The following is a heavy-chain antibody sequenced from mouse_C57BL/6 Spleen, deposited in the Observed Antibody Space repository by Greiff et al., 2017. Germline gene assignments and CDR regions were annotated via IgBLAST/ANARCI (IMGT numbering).Heavy chain of an antibody. CDR1: GFTFNTYA. V-gene: IGHV10-3*01. D-gene: IGHD1-1*01. Sequence: EVQGVESGGGLVQPKGSLKLSCAASGFTFNTYAMHWVRQAPGQGLEWVARIRSTSSNYAHYYAVSVKDRLTISKDDSQSVFYLQRNNLKSEDTDVYYGERGGCYSGRSYKEYAMDYWGQGTSVTVSS. J-gene: IGHJ4*01. CDR2: IRSTSSNYAH. CDR3: ERGGCYSGRSYKEYAMDY.